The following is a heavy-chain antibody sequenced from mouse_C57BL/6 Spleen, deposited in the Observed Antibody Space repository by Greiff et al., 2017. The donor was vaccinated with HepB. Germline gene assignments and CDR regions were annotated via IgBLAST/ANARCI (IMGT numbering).Heavy chain of an antibody. J-gene: IGHJ3*01. Sequence: VQLQQSGPELVKPGASVKLSCKASGYTFTSYDINWVKQRPGQGLEWIGWIYPRAGSTKYNEKFKGKATLTVDTSSSTAYMELHSLTSEDSAVYFCARAYSKAWFAYWGQGTLVTVSA. D-gene: IGHD2-5*01. CDR2: IYPRAGST. CDR1: GYTFTSYD. CDR3: ARAYSKAWFAY. V-gene: IGHV1-85*01.